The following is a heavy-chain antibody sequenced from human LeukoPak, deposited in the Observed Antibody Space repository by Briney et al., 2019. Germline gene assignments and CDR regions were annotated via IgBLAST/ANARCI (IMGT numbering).Heavy chain of an antibody. V-gene: IGHV3-21*01. CDR2: ISSSGSYI. J-gene: IGHJ4*02. CDR1: RFTFSSYS. Sequence: PGGSLRLSCAASRFTFSSYSMNWVRQAPGKGPEWVSSISSSGSYIYYADSVKGRFTISRDNAKNTLYLQLSSLRAEDTAVYYCARGGRFGELSSSLWGQGTLVTVSS. D-gene: IGHD3-10*01. CDR3: ARGGRFGELSSSL.